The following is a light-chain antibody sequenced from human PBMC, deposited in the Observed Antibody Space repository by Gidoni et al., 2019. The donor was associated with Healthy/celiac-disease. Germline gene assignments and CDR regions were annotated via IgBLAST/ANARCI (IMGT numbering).Light chain of an antibody. CDR1: QDISNY. CDR3: QQYDNLPTVFT. CDR2: DAS. V-gene: IGKV1-33*01. J-gene: IGKJ3*01. Sequence: DIQMTQSPSSLSASVGDRVTITCQASQDISNYLNWYQQKPGKAPKLLFYDASNLETGVPSRFSGSGSGTDFTFTISSLQPEDIATYYCQQYDNLPTVFTFGPGTKVDIK.